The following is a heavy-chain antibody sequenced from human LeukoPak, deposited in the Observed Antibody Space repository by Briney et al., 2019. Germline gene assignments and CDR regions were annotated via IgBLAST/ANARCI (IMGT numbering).Heavy chain of an antibody. J-gene: IGHJ4*02. CDR2: IGGSGDKT. D-gene: IGHD6-19*01. CDR1: GFTFNRNA. V-gene: IGHV3-23*01. Sequence: GGSLRLSCAASGFTFNRNAISWVCQAPGKGLEWVSTIGGSGDKTFYADSVKGRFTISRDNSKNMVHLQMNSLTGEDTALYYCVRRGDASSGWGDHDFWGQGALVTVSS. CDR3: VRRGDASSGWGDHDF.